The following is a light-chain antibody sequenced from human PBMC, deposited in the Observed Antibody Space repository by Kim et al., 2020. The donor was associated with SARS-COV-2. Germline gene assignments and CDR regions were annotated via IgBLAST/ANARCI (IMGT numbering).Light chain of an antibody. CDR3: QQYGSSPLT. CDR1: QSVSSSY. CDR2: GAS. Sequence: EIVLTQSPGTLSLSPGERATLSCRASQSVSSSYLAWYQQKPGQAPRLLIYGASSRATGIPDRFSGSGSGTDFTLTISRLEPEDFAVYYCQQYGSSPLTFGRGNKLEI. J-gene: IGKJ4*01. V-gene: IGKV3-20*01.